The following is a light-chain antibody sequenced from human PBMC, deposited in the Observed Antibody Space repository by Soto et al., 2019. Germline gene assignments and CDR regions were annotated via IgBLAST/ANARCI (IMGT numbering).Light chain of an antibody. CDR2: DVT. J-gene: IGLJ1*01. CDR1: SSDVGGYNY. CDR3: SSYTTSNTRQIV. Sequence: QSALTQPASVSGSPGQSITISCTGTSSDVGGYNYVSWYQHHPGKAPKLIIYDVTNRPSGVSNPFSGSKSGNTASLTISGLQPEDEADYYCSSYTTSNTRQIVVGTGNKLTVL. V-gene: IGLV2-14*03.